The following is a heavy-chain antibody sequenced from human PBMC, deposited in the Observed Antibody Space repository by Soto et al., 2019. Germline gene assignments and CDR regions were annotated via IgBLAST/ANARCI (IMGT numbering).Heavy chain of an antibody. CDR2: TYYRSKWYN. D-gene: IGHD6-6*01. J-gene: IGHJ6*02. V-gene: IGHV6-1*01. Sequence: SQTLSLTCAISGDSVSSNSAAWNWIRQSPSRGLEWLGRTYYRSKWYNDYAVSVKSRITINPDTSKNQLSLQLNSVTPEDTAVEYCARAYSSSSEGGYYYGMDVWGQGTTVTVSS. CDR3: ARAYSSSSEGGYYYGMDV. CDR1: GDSVSSNSAA.